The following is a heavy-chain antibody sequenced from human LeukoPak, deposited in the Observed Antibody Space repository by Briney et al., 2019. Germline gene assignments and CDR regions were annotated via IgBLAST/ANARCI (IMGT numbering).Heavy chain of an antibody. Sequence: PGGSLRLSCAASGFTFNSFGMHWVRQAPGKGLEWVAFIGSDGSEKFYGDSLKGRVTISRDNSKKILYLQMNSARLEDTAVYYCAKGRPAGVSDTPAFDHWGQGTLVTVSS. J-gene: IGHJ4*02. V-gene: IGHV3-30*02. D-gene: IGHD2-2*01. CDR1: GFTFNSFG. CDR2: IGSDGSEK. CDR3: AKGRPAGVSDTPAFDH.